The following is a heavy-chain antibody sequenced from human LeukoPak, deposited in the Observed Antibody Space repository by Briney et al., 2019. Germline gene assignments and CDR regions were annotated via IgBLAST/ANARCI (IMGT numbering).Heavy chain of an antibody. J-gene: IGHJ3*02. D-gene: IGHD3-10*01. CDR2: IFFSGST. V-gene: IGHV4-39*07. Sequence: SETPSLTSTVSGGSISTSSDYSGWVRQPPGEGLGWIVKIFFSGSTYYSTSLKSRVTISLNTSRSQFSLKLNSVTAADTAVYYCAKSNGYGLVDIWGQGTMVTVSS. CDR1: GGSISTSSDY. CDR3: AKSNGYGLVDI.